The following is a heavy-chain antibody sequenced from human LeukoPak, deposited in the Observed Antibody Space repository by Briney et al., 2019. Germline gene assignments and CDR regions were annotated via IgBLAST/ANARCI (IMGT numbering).Heavy chain of an antibody. D-gene: IGHD5-18*01. J-gene: IGHJ4*02. CDR2: ITSSSSYI. CDR3: ARRATTERGHSYGLDD. V-gene: IGHV3-21*01. CDR1: GFTFSSYS. Sequence: GGSLRLSCAASGFTFSSYSMNWVRQAPGKGLEWVSSITSSSSYIYYADSVKGRFTISRDNGKKSLYLQMNSLRAEDTAMYFCARRATTERGHSYGLDDWGQGILVTVSS.